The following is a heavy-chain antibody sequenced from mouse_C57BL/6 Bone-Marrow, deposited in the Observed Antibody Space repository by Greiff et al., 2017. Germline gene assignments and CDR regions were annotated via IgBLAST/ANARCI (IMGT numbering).Heavy chain of an antibody. D-gene: IGHD1-1*01. Sequence: EVQRVESGGGLVKPGGSLKLSCAASGFTFSDYGMHWVRQAPEKGLEWVAYISSGSSTIYYADTVKGRFTISRDNAKNTLFLQMTSLRSEDTAMYYCARGAYYYGSRPWFAYWGQGTLVTVSA. J-gene: IGHJ3*01. CDR3: ARGAYYYGSRPWFAY. CDR1: GFTFSDYG. CDR2: ISSGSSTI. V-gene: IGHV5-17*01.